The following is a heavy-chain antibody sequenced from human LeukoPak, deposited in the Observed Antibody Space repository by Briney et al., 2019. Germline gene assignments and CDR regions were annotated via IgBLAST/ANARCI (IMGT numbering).Heavy chain of an antibody. V-gene: IGHV4-59*08. D-gene: IGHD2-15*01. Sequence: SQTLLLTCAISGDSVSSNSAAWNWIRQPPGKGLEWVGYVFYSENTRYNPSLGSRVTISMDTSKNQFSLKLNSVTAADTAVYYCARRVPADTGNWFDPWGPGTLVIVSS. CDR1: GDSVSSNSAA. J-gene: IGHJ5*02. CDR3: ARRVPADTGNWFDP. CDR2: VFYSENT.